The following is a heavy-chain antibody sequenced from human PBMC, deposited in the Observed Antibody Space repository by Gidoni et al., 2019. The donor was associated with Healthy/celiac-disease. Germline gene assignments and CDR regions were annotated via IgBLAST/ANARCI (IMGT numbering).Heavy chain of an antibody. J-gene: IGHJ4*02. Sequence: EEKKPGSSVKVSCKASGGTFSSYAISWVRQAPGQGLEWMGGIIPIFGTAHYAQKFQGRVTITADESTSTAYMELSSLRSEDTAVYYCARASRWGYSCGWYGYWGQGTLVTVSS. CDR2: IIPIFGTA. CDR1: GGTFSSYA. D-gene: IGHD6-19*01. CDR3: ARASRWGYSCGWYGY. V-gene: IGHV1-69*01.